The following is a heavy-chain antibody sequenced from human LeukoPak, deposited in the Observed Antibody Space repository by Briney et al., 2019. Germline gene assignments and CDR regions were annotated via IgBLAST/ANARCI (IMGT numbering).Heavy chain of an antibody. Sequence: PGRSLRISCAASGFTFSSYAMHWVRQAPGKGLEWVAVISYDGSNKYYADSVKGRFTISRDNSKNTLYLQMNSLRAEDTAVYYCASGVPPEYWGQGTLVTVSS. D-gene: IGHD1-1*01. CDR2: ISYDGSNK. V-gene: IGHV3-30*04. CDR3: ASGVPPEY. CDR1: GFTFSSYA. J-gene: IGHJ4*02.